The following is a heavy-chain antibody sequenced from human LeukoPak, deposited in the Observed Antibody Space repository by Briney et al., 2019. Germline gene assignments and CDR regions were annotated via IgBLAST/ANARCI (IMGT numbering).Heavy chain of an antibody. CDR1: GGSFSGYY. CDR3: ARRFGGYIPFDY. J-gene: IGHJ4*02. CDR2: INHSGST. V-gene: IGHV4-34*01. Sequence: SETLSLTCAVYGGSFSGYYWSWIRQPPGKGLEWIGEINHSGSTNYNPSLKSRVTISVDTSKNQFSLKLSSVTAVDTAVYYCARRFGGYIPFDYWGQGTLVTVSS. D-gene: IGHD5-12*01.